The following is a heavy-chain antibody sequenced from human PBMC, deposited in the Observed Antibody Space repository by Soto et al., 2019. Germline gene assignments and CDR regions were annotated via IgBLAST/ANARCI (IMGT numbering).Heavy chain of an antibody. CDR1: GLPVAGSY. Sequence: GGSLRLSCVASGLPVAGSYMAWVRQAPGKGLEWASVIYNDGTTYYSQSVEGRFTISRDTSKSTLYLQMDRLRDEDTAVYYCVRPLPSGQTHARDVWGQGTTVTVSS. V-gene: IGHV3-53*01. D-gene: IGHD3-10*01. J-gene: IGHJ6*02. CDR3: VRPLPSGQTHARDV. CDR2: IYNDGTT.